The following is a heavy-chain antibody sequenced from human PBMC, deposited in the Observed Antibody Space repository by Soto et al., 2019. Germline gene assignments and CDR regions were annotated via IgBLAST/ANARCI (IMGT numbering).Heavy chain of an antibody. CDR1: GFSLSSSGVA. J-gene: IGHJ4*02. V-gene: IGHV2-5*02. Sequence: SGPRLVNPTQTLTLTCTFSGFSLSSSGVAVGWIRQPPGKALEWLALIYWDDDKRYSPSLRSRLTITKDTSKSQVVLTMTNVDPVDTATYYCARRLRDLDYRGNSFDYWGQGTLVTVSS. CDR3: ARRLRDLDYRGNSFDY. D-gene: IGHD4-17*01. CDR2: IYWDDDK.